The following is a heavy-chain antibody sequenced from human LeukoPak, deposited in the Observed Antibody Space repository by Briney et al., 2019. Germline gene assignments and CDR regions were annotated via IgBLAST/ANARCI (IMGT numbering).Heavy chain of an antibody. CDR3: ARYCGGDCYGMDV. D-gene: IGHD2-21*01. CDR1: GFTFSSYG. Sequence: PGGSLRLSCAASGFTFSSYGMHWVRQAPGKGLEWVAVIWYDGSNKYYADSVKGRFTISRDNAKKLLSLQMNNLRAEDTAVYYCARYCGGDCYGMDVWGQGTTVTVSS. V-gene: IGHV3-33*01. CDR2: IWYDGSNK. J-gene: IGHJ6*02.